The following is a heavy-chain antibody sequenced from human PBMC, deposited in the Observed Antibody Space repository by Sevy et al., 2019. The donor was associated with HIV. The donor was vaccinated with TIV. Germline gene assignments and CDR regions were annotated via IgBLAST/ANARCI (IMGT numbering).Heavy chain of an antibody. D-gene: IGHD3-22*01. Sequence: GGSLRLSCAASEFTLRIYWMHWVRQAPGKGLVWVSRINPDGSSTTYADSVKGRFTISRDNAKNTLYLQMKSLRVEDTAVYFCSRGLYYYDMRGHQEPGDYWGQGVLVTVSS. V-gene: IGHV3-74*01. CDR1: EFTLRIYW. J-gene: IGHJ4*02. CDR3: SRGLYYYDMRGHQEPGDY. CDR2: INPDGSST.